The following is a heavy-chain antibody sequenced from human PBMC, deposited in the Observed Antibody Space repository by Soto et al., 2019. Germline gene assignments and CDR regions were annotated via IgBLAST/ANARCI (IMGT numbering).Heavy chain of an antibody. CDR1: GGTFRTSA. CDR3: ARDKDRLQVGGNYYFRLDV. CDR2: IMPVYRRP. D-gene: IGHD1-1*01. V-gene: IGHV1-69*12. J-gene: IGHJ6*02. Sequence: QVQLVQSGAEVKKPGSSVKVSCKAYGGTFRTSAISWVRQAPGQGLEWVGGIMPVYRRPKYAQNFQDRGTIAADESTSTAYVELNSLRSDDTAVYYCARDKDRLQVGGNYYFRLDVWGQGPAVTVSS.